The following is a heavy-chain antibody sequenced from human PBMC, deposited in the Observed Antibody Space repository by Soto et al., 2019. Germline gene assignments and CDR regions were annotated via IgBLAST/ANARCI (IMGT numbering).Heavy chain of an antibody. CDR3: AHRGEVATIISDAFDI. Sequence: QITLKESGPMLVKPTQTLTLTCTFSGISLSTDAVGVAWIRQPPGKALEWLALIYWDDDKRYSPSLKSRLTIIKDTSKNQVVLTMTNMDPVDTATYYCAHRGEVATIISDAFDIWGPGTSVTVSS. D-gene: IGHD5-12*01. V-gene: IGHV2-5*02. CDR1: GISLSTDAVG. J-gene: IGHJ3*02. CDR2: IYWDDDK.